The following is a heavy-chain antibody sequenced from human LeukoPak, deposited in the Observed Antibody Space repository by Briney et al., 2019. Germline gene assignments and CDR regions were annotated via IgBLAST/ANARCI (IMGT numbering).Heavy chain of an antibody. CDR1: GFTVSSNY. V-gene: IGHV3-66*01. D-gene: IGHD5-12*01. Sequence: GGSLRLSCAASGFTVSSNYMSWVRQASGKGLEWVSVIYSGGSTYYADSVKGRFTISRDNSKNTLYLQMNSLRAEDTAVYYCARATGNWFDPWGQETLVTVSS. CDR3: ARATGNWFDP. CDR2: IYSGGST. J-gene: IGHJ5*02.